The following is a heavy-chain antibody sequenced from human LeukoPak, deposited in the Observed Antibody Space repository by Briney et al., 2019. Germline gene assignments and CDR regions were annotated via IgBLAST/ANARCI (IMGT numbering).Heavy chain of an antibody. D-gene: IGHD3-3*01. CDR2: IYTSGST. CDR3: ARVESGYSFRHYYYYMDV. Sequence: SETLSLTCTVSGGSISSYYWSGIRQPAGKGLEWIGRIYTSGSTNYNPSLKSRVTMSVDTSKNQFSLKLSSVTAADTAVYYCARVESGYSFRHYYYYMDVWGKGTTVTVSS. V-gene: IGHV4-4*07. CDR1: GGSISSYY. J-gene: IGHJ6*03.